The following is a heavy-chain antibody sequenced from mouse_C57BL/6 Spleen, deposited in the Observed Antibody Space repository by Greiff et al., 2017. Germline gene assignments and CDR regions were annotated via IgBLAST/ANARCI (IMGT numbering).Heavy chain of an antibody. J-gene: IGHJ1*03. CDR2: ISSGGDYI. CDR1: GFTFSSYA. V-gene: IGHV5-9-1*02. CDR3: TRAPLYDYYWYFDV. D-gene: IGHD2-4*01. Sequence: EVMLVESGEGLVKPGGSLKLSCAASGFTFSSYAMSWVRQTPEKRLEWVAYISSGGDYIYYADTVKGRFTISRDNARNTLYLQMSSLKSEDTAMYYCTRAPLYDYYWYFDVWGTGTTVTVSS.